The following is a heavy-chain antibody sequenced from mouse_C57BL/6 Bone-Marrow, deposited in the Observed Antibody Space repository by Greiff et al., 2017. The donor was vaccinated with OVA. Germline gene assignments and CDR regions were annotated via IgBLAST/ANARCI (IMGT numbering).Heavy chain of an antibody. CDR2: IHPGDGDT. J-gene: IGHJ2*01. Sequence: QVQLQQSGPELVKPGASVKISCKASGYAFSSSWMNWVKQRPGKGLEWIGRIHPGDGDTNYNGKFKGKATLTADKSSSTAYMQLSSLTSEDSAVYFCARWNYGSRRDYWGQGTTLTVSS. V-gene: IGHV1-82*01. D-gene: IGHD1-1*01. CDR1: GYAFSSSW. CDR3: ARWNYGSRRDY.